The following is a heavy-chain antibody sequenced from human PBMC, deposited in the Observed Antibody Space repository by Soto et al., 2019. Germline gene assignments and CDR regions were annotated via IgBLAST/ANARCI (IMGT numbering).Heavy chain of an antibody. D-gene: IGHD3-10*01. CDR3: ARSRTQLWSSGY. Sequence: VQLQESGPGLVKPSGTLSLTCAVSGDSISSGNWWTWVRQSPEKGLEWIGEIYHSGITHYTPSLQSRVTISVDRSKNQFFLKLTSVTAADTAVYYCARSRTQLWSSGYWGQGTRVTVSA. V-gene: IGHV4-4*02. CDR1: GDSISSGNW. CDR2: IYHSGIT. J-gene: IGHJ4*02.